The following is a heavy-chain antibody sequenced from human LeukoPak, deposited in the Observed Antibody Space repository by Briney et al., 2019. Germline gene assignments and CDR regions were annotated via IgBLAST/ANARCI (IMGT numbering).Heavy chain of an antibody. CDR3: AKSSRVGTYYFDY. D-gene: IGHD1-26*01. V-gene: IGHV3-23*01. J-gene: IGHJ4*02. CDR2: ISGSGGST. Sequence: GGTLRLSCAASGFTFSSYGMSWVRQAPGKGLEWVSAISGSGGSTYYADSVKGRFTISRDNSKNTLYLHMNSLRVDDTALYYCAKSSRVGTYYFDYWGQGTVVTVSS. CDR1: GFTFSSYG.